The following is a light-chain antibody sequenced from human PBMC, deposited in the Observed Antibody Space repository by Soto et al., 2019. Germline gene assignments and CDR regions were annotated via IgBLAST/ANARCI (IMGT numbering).Light chain of an antibody. CDR2: DAS. V-gene: IGKV1-9*01. CDR1: QGINSY. J-gene: IGKJ1*01. Sequence: DIQLTQSPSFLSASVGDRVTITCRASQGINSYLAWFQQKPGKAPKLLIYDASTLQSGVSSRFSGSGFGTEFTLTISSLQPEDFATYYCHQLKSYPWTFGQGTKVEIK. CDR3: HQLKSYPWT.